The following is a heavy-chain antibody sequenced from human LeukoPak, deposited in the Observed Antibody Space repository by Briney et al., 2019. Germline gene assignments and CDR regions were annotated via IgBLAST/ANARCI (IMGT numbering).Heavy chain of an antibody. J-gene: IGHJ4*02. CDR3: ARDEGGRGYSYGLDY. V-gene: IGHV3-33*01. D-gene: IGHD5-18*01. Sequence: PGRSLRLSCAASGFTFSSYGMHWVRQAPGKGLEWVAVIWFDGSNNYYVDSVKGRFTISRDNSKNTLYLQMNSLRAEDTAVYYCARDEGGRGYSYGLDYWGQGTLVTVSS. CDR2: IWFDGSNN. CDR1: GFTFSSYG.